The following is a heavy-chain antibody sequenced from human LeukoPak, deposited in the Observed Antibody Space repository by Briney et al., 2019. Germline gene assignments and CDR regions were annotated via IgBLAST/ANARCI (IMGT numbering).Heavy chain of an antibody. CDR2: ISGSGGST. CDR1: GFTFSSYA. CDR3: ANPAPAAIQYYYYMDV. D-gene: IGHD2-2*01. Sequence: GGSLRLSCAASGFTFSSYAMSWVRQAPGKGLEWVSAISGSGGSTYYADSVKSRFTISRDNSKNTLYLQMNSLRAEDTAVYYCANPAPAAIQYYYYMDVWGKGTTVTVSS. V-gene: IGHV3-23*01. J-gene: IGHJ6*03.